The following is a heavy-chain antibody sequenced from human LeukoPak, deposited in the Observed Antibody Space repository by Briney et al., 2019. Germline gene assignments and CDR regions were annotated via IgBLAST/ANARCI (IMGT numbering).Heavy chain of an antibody. CDR1: GFTFSSYS. V-gene: IGHV3-21*01. CDR2: ISSSSSYI. CDR3: ARIGGKGVPAAHFDY. J-gene: IGHJ4*02. Sequence: GGSLRFSCAASGFTFSSYSMNWVRQAPGKGLEWVSSISSSSSYIYYADSVKGRFTISRDNAKNSLYLQMNSLRAEDTAVYYCARIGGKGVPAAHFDYWGQGTLVTVSS. D-gene: IGHD2-2*01.